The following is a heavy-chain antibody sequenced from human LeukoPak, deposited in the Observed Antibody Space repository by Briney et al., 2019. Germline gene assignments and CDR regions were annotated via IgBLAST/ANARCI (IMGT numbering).Heavy chain of an antibody. CDR2: IYHSGST. CDR1: GYSISSGYY. J-gene: IGHJ3*02. Sequence: PSETLSLTCTVSGYSISSGYYWGWIRQPPGKGLEWIGSIYHSGSTYYNPSLKSRVTISVDTSKNQFSLKLSSVTAADTAVYYRASTLWFGEGAFDIWGQGTMVTVSS. CDR3: ASTLWFGEGAFDI. V-gene: IGHV4-38-2*02. D-gene: IGHD3-10*01.